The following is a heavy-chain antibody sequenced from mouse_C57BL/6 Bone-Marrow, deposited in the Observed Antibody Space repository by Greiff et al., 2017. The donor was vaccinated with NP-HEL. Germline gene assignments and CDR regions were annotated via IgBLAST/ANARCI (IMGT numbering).Heavy chain of an antibody. CDR3: AKGGPYDYPYYFDY. D-gene: IGHD1-1*01. CDR1: GYTFTSYW. Sequence: QVQLQQPGAELVMPGASVKLSCKASGYTFTSYWMHWVKQRPGQGLEWIGEIDPSDSYTNYNQKFKGKSTLTVDKSSSTSYMQLSSLTSEDSAVYYCAKGGPYDYPYYFDYWGQGTTLTVSS. V-gene: IGHV1-69*01. J-gene: IGHJ2*01. CDR2: IDPSDSYT.